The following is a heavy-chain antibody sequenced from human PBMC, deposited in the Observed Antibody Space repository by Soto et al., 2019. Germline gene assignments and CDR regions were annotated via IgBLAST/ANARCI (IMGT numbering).Heavy chain of an antibody. CDR3: ARGPISHQLLCYGELFDPRGHYYYGMDV. CDR1: GGTLSGSY. CDR2: SSHSGST. V-gene: IGHV4-34*01. J-gene: IGHJ6*02. D-gene: IGHD3-10*01. Sequence: XEPLTLTFAVSGGTLSGSYWSWIRQPPGKGLDWIGESSHSGSTSYNPSRKERVTISVDTSKNQFSLKLSSVTAADTAVYYCARGPISHQLLCYGELFDPRGHYYYGMDVWGQGTTVTVSS.